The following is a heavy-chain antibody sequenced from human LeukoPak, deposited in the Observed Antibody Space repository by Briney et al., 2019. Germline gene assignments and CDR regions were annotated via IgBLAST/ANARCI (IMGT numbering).Heavy chain of an antibody. CDR2: ISSSGSTI. D-gene: IGHD3-3*01. Sequence: GGSLRLSCAASGFTFSSYEMNWVRQAPGKGLEWVSYISSSGSTIYYADSVKGRFTISRDNAKNSLYLKLNSLRAEDTAVYYCARGGGYDFWSGPGGSDYWGQGTLVTVSS. CDR3: ARGGGYDFWSGPGGSDY. V-gene: IGHV3-48*03. J-gene: IGHJ4*02. CDR1: GFTFSSYE.